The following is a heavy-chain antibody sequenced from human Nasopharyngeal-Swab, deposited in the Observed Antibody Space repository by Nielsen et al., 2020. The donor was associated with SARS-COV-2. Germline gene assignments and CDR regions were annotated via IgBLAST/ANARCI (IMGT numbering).Heavy chain of an antibody. CDR2: IYWDDGK. V-gene: IGHV2-5*02. CDR1: GFSLSTSGVG. D-gene: IGHD5-18*01. CDR3: AHRRGGAMAQKPFDY. J-gene: IGHJ4*02. Sequence: SGPTLVKPTQTLTLTCTFSGFSLSTSGVGVGWIRQPPGKALEWLALIYWDDGKRYTPSLKSRLTITKDTSKNQVVLTMTNMDPVDTATYYCAHRRGGAMAQKPFDYWGQGTLVTVSS.